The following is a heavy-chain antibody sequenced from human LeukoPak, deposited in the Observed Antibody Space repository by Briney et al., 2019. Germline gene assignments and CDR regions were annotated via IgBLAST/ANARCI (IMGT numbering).Heavy chain of an antibody. CDR1: GFTFSSYS. V-gene: IGHV3-21*01. CDR3: ASSYYYDSSGSDAFDI. Sequence: PGGSLRLSCAASGFTFSSYSMNWVRQAPGKGLEWVSSISSSSSYIYYADSVKGRFTISRDNAKNSLYLQMNSLRAEDTAVYYCASSYYYDSSGSDAFDIWGQGTMVTASS. J-gene: IGHJ3*02. CDR2: ISSSSSYI. D-gene: IGHD3-22*01.